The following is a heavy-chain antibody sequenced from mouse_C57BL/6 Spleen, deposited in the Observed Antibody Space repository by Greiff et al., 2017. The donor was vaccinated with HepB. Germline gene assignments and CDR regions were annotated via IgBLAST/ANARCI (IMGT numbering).Heavy chain of an antibody. J-gene: IGHJ1*03. V-gene: IGHV14-4*01. CDR1: GFNIKDDY. Sequence: VQLQQSGAELVRPGASVKLSCTASGFNIKDDYMHWVKQRPEQGLEWIGWIDPENGDTEYASKFQGKATITADTSSNTAYLQLSSLTSEDTAVYYCTTHSCGNYGCFDVWGTGTTVTVSS. CDR2: IDPENGDT. CDR3: TTHSCGNYGCFDV. D-gene: IGHD1-1*02.